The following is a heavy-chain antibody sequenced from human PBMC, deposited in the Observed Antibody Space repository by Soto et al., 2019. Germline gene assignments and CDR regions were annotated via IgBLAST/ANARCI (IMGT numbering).Heavy chain of an antibody. CDR3: AKWAETTRGYFDL. CDR2: ISYGGSTQ. D-gene: IGHD1-7*01. Sequence: QVQLVESGGGVVQPGRSLRLSCVASGFTFNNFGIHWVRQAPGKGLEWVAVISYGGSTQYYADSVKGRFTISRDNSKNTLYLQMNSLSAEDTAVYYCAKWAETTRGYFDLWGRGTLVTVSS. V-gene: IGHV3-30*18. CDR1: GFTFNNFG. J-gene: IGHJ2*01.